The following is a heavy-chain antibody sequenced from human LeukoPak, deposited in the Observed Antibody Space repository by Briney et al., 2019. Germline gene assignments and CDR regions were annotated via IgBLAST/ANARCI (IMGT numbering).Heavy chain of an antibody. CDR3: ARHTRKYYYDSSGSPPFDP. J-gene: IGHJ5*02. D-gene: IGHD3-22*01. CDR2: IYHSGST. V-gene: IGHV4-4*02. Sequence: AGGSLRLSCAASGFTFSNAWMSWVRQPPGKGLEWIGEIYHSGSTNYNPSLKSRVTISVDKSKNQFSLKLSSVTAADTAVYYCARHTRKYYYDSSGSPPFDPWGQGTLVTVSS. CDR1: GFTFSNAW.